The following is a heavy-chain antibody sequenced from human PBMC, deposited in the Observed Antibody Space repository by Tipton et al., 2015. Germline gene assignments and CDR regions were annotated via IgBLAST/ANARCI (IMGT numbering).Heavy chain of an antibody. J-gene: IGHJ6*02. CDR2: VYYDGTT. CDR3: AISQYDFWSSYHGAPKQPLINGLDV. V-gene: IGHV4-61*03. CDR1: GDSSYSRDYY. Sequence: GLVKPSETLSLTCSLSGDSSYSRDYYWTWIRQPPGKGLEYIGYVYYDGTTNYNPSLKGRVTISLGPPKRYFSLSLDSVTAADTAVYYCAISQYDFWSSYHGAPKQPLINGLDVWGQGTTVTVSS. D-gene: IGHD3-3*01.